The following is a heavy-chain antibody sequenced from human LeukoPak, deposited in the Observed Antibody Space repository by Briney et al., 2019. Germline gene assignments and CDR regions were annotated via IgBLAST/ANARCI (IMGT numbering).Heavy chain of an antibody. CDR1: GFTFDDYA. D-gene: IGHD6-13*01. Sequence: PSRSLTHSCAPPGFTFDDYAMHWVRQAPGKGLESVSVISWNSGSIGYADSVKGRFTISRDNAKNSLYLQMNSLRAEDTALYYCAKGFGYSSSWYVSYFDYWGQGTLVTVSS. J-gene: IGHJ4*02. CDR2: ISWNSGSI. V-gene: IGHV3-9*01. CDR3: AKGFGYSSSWYVSYFDY.